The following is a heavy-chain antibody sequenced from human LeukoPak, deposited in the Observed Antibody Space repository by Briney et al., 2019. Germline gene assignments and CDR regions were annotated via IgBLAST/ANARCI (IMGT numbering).Heavy chain of an antibody. Sequence: SETLSLTCTVSGGSISSSSYYWGWIRQPPGKGLEWIGSIYYSGSTYYNPSLKSRITISLDTSKNQFSLKLSSVTAADTAVYYCARDGLLSGWFDPWGQGTLVTVSS. D-gene: IGHD2-15*01. CDR1: GGSISSSSYY. CDR2: IYYSGST. J-gene: IGHJ5*02. CDR3: ARDGLLSGWFDP. V-gene: IGHV4-39*07.